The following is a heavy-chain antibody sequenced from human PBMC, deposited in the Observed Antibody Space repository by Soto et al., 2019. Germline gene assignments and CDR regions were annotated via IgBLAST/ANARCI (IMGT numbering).Heavy chain of an antibody. V-gene: IGHV4-59*01. Sequence: SETLSLTCTVSGGSISSYYWSWIRQPPGKGLEWIGYIYYSGSTNYNPSLKSRVTISVDTSKNQFSLKLSSVTAADTAVYYCARDLWYWNDYGMDVWGQGTTVTVSS. D-gene: IGHD1-1*01. J-gene: IGHJ6*02. CDR3: ARDLWYWNDYGMDV. CDR2: IYYSGST. CDR1: GGSISSYY.